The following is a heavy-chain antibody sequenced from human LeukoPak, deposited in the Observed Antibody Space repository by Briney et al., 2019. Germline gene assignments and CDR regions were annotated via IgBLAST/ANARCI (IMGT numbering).Heavy chain of an antibody. CDR2: IKGDGTEK. J-gene: IGHJ3*01. D-gene: IGHD6-19*01. CDR3: AREVSGTVFDF. Sequence: GGSLRLSCAASGFTFSGYWMSWVRQAPGKGLEWVANIKGDGTEKKYWDSVRGRFTIFTDNAKKSLYLQMNSLRAEDTATYYCAREVSGTVFDFWGQGTLVTVSS. CDR1: GFTFSGYW. V-gene: IGHV3-7*01.